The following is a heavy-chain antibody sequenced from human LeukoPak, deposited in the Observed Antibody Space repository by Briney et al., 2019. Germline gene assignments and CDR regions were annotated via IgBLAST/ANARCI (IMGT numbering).Heavy chain of an antibody. V-gene: IGHV3-23*01. CDR1: GFTFSSYA. Sequence: PGGSLRLSCAASGFTFSSYAMSWVRQAPGKGLEWVSAISGSGGSTYYADSVKGRFTISRDNSKNTLFLQMNSLRAEDTAVYYCASSESARWLSYWGQGTLITVSS. D-gene: IGHD4-23*01. CDR3: ASSESARWLSY. CDR2: ISGSGGST. J-gene: IGHJ4*02.